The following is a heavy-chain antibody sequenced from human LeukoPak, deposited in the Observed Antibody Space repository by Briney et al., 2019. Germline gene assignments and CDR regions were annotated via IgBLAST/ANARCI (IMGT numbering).Heavy chain of an antibody. CDR2: FDPEDGET. J-gene: IGHJ3*02. CDR3: ATDEVVVAANDAAFDI. V-gene: IGHV1-24*01. Sequence: ASVKVSCKASGYTLTELSMHCVPHAPGKGLEWMGGFDPEDGETIYAQKFQGRVTMTEDTSTDTAYMELSSLRSEDTAVYYCATDEVVVAANDAAFDIWGQGTMVTVSS. D-gene: IGHD2-15*01. CDR1: GYTLTELS.